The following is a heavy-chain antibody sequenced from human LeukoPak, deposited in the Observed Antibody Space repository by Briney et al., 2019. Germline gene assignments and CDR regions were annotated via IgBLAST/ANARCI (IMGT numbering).Heavy chain of an antibody. CDR3: TRDTSYYGSGSYDY. J-gene: IGHJ4*02. CDR1: GFTFSSNA. V-gene: IGHV3-23*01. CDR2: ISGSGGST. Sequence: GGSLRLSCAVSGFTFSSNAMSWVRQAPGKGLEWVSVISGSGGSTDYADSVKGRFTISRDNSKNTLYLQMSSLRAEDTAVYYCTRDTSYYGSGSYDYWGQGTLVTVSS. D-gene: IGHD3-10*01.